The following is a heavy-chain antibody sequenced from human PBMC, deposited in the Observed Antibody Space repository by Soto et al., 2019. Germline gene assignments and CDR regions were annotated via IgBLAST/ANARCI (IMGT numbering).Heavy chain of an antibody. V-gene: IGHV2-5*02. Sequence: QITLNESGPTQVKPRQTLTLTCTFSGFSLTTSGVGVGWIRQSPGKAPEWLALIYWEDDKRYSPSLKSRLTIPKDTSKNQVVLTMADLDPADTATYYCAHRVLRTVFGLVTTTAIYFDFWGQGTPVAVSS. D-gene: IGHD3-3*01. CDR2: IYWEDDK. CDR1: GFSLTTSGVG. CDR3: AHRVLRTVFGLVTTTAIYFDF. J-gene: IGHJ4*02.